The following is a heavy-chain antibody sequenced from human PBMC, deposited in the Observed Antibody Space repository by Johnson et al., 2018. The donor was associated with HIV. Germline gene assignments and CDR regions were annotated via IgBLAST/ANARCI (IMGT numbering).Heavy chain of an antibody. V-gene: IGHV3-11*01. CDR1: GFTFSDYY. J-gene: IGHJ3*02. Sequence: VQLVESGGGLVKPGGSLRLSCAASGFTFSDYYMSWIRQTPGKGLEWVSGISWNSGSIGYADSVKGRFTISRDDSKSIAYLQMNSLKTEDTAVYYCTRDLSSIVVVLAAAIWGQGTMVTV. D-gene: IGHD2-2*01. CDR2: ISWNSGSI. CDR3: TRDLSSIVVVLAAAI.